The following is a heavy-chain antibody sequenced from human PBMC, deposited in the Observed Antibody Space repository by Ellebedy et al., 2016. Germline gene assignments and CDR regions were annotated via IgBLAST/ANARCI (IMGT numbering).Heavy chain of an antibody. V-gene: IGHV1-3*01. CDR2: IYAGNANT. Sequence: ASVKVSCXASGYTFTSYTMHWVRQAPGQRLEWMGWIYAGNANTKYSQKFQGRVTITRDTSASTAYMELSSLRSEDTAVYYCARGTVYGDYLLDYWGQGTLVTVSS. CDR3: ARGTVYGDYLLDY. D-gene: IGHD4-17*01. J-gene: IGHJ4*02. CDR1: GYTFTSYT.